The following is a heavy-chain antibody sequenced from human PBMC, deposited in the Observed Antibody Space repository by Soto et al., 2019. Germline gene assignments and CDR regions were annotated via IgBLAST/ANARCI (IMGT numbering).Heavy chain of an antibody. CDR3: ARALSYCSSTNCYFYLDN. V-gene: IGHV3-48*03. CDR2: ISSSGSSI. Sequence: AGGSLRLSCGFISRTYEMNWVRQAPGKGLEWISYISSSGSSIYYADSVKGRFTISRDNAKNSLYLQMNSLRAEDTAVYYCARALSYCSSTNCYFYLDNWGQGAQVNV. D-gene: IGHD2-2*01. CDR1: FISRTYE. J-gene: IGHJ4*02.